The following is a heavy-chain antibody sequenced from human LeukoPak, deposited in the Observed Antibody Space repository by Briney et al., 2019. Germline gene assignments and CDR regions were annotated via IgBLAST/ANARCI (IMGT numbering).Heavy chain of an antibody. D-gene: IGHD3-3*01. V-gene: IGHV3-30*02. J-gene: IGHJ4*02. CDR1: GFTFSSYS. Sequence: GGSLRLSCAASGFTFSSYSMNWVRQAPGKGLEWVTFIRYDGSDKYYADSVKGRFTISRDNSKNTLYLQMNSLRAEDTAVYYCAKDLGLYGFWSGYHSWGPGILVTVSS. CDR2: IRYDGSDK. CDR3: AKDLGLYGFWSGYHS.